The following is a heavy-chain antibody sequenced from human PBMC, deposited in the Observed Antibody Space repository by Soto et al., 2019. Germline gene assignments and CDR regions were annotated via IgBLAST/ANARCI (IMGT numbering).Heavy chain of an antibody. J-gene: IGHJ4*02. CDR1: GDSVSSYSAA. V-gene: IGHV6-1*01. CDR3: ARGGWRFGELPPDY. Sequence: SQTLSLTCAISGDSVSSYSAAWNWIRQSPSGGLEWLGGTYYRSRFFSDYAESVKSRIIINPDTSKNQFSLKLSSVTAADTAVYYCARGGWRFGELPPDYWGQGTLVTVSS. D-gene: IGHD3-10*01. CDR2: TYYRSRFFS.